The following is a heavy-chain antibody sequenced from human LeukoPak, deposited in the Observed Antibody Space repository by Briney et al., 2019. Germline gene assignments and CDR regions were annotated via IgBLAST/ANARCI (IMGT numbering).Heavy chain of an antibody. CDR3: ARIGRGQQWLSRYYFDY. Sequence: GGSLRLSCAASGFTFSSYWMCWVRQAPGKGLEWVANIKQDGSEKYYVDSVKGRFTISRDNAKNSLYLQMNSLRAEDTAVYYCARIGRGQQWLSRYYFDYWGQGTLVTVSS. D-gene: IGHD6-19*01. CDR1: GFTFSSYW. CDR2: IKQDGSEK. V-gene: IGHV3-7*05. J-gene: IGHJ4*02.